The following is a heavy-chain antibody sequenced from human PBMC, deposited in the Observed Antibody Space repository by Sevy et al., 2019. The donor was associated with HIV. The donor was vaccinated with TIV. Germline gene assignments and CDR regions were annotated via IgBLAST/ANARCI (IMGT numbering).Heavy chain of an antibody. CDR1: GGSISSSSYY. CDR2: IYISGST. V-gene: IGHV4-39*01. D-gene: IGHD6-25*01. CDR3: ARVSWYSSGWLWFDN. Sequence: SETLSLTCTVSGGSISSSSYYWGWIRQPPGKGLEWIGTIYISGSTYYNPSLKSRVTISVDTSKDQFSLKFTSVTAADTSLYYCARVSWYSSGWLWFDNWGQGTLVTVSS. J-gene: IGHJ5*02.